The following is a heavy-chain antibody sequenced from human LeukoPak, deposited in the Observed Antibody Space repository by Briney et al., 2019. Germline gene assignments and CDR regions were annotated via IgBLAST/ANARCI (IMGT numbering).Heavy chain of an antibody. J-gene: IGHJ3*02. V-gene: IGHV4-31*03. CDR1: GGSISSGGYY. CDR3: ARHLAYCGGDCYSPSDAFDI. Sequence: SETLSLTCTVSGGSISSGGYYWSWIRQHPGKGLEWIGYIYYSGSTYYNPSLKSRVTISVDTSKNQFSLKLSSVTAADTAVYYCARHLAYCGGDCYSPSDAFDIWGQGTMVTVSS. D-gene: IGHD2-21*02. CDR2: IYYSGST.